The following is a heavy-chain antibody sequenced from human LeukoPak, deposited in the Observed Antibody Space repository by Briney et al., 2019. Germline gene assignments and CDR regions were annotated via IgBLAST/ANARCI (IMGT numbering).Heavy chain of an antibody. V-gene: IGHV1-18*01. CDR2: ISTYNGNT. CDR1: GYTFTSSYD. Sequence: GASVKVSCKASGYTFTSSYDINWVRQAPGQGLEWMGWISTYNGNTNYAQKLQGRVTMTTDTSTSTAYMDLGSLRSDDTAVYYCARDRGNLDYPYYFDYWGQGTPVTVSS. D-gene: IGHD3-10*01. CDR3: ARDRGNLDYPYYFDY. J-gene: IGHJ4*02.